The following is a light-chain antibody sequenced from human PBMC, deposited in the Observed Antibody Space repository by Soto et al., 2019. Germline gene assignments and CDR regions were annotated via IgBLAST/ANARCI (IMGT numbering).Light chain of an antibody. CDR1: SSDVGGYNY. J-gene: IGLJ2*01. Sequence: QSALTQPASVSGSPGQSITISCAGTSSDVGGYNYVSWYQQHPGKAPKLMIYEVNNRPSGVSNRFSGSKSGTSASLAISGLRSEDEADYYCAAWDDSLNGHVVFGGGTKLTVL. CDR3: AAWDDSLNGHVV. CDR2: EVN. V-gene: IGLV2-14*01.